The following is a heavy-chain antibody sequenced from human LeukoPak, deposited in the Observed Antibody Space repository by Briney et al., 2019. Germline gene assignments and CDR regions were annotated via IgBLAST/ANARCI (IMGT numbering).Heavy chain of an antibody. V-gene: IGHV1-3*01. D-gene: IGHD3-22*01. CDR2: INAGNGNT. Sequence: ASVKVSCKASGYTFINFAINWGRQVPGQRPEWVGWINAGNGNTKYSQKFQGRVIITRDTSASTAYMELSSLTSEDTAVYYCARDLAGGYYPNFDYWGQGTLVTVSS. CDR1: GYTFINFA. CDR3: ARDLAGGYYPNFDY. J-gene: IGHJ4*02.